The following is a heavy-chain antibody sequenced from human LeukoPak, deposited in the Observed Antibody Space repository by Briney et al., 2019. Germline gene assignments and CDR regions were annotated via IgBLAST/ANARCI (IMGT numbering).Heavy chain of an antibody. Sequence: PGGSLRLSCAASGFTFSSYAMTWVRQAPGRGLEWVSGFSGSGGTTYYADSVKGRFTISRDNSKNTLYLQMNRLRAEDTAVYYCANGNRCTSPNCLGYYYFYMDVWGKGTTVTVSS. CDR3: ANGNRCTSPNCLGYYYFYMDV. V-gene: IGHV3-23*01. J-gene: IGHJ6*03. CDR2: FSGSGGTT. D-gene: IGHD2-8*01. CDR1: GFTFSSYA.